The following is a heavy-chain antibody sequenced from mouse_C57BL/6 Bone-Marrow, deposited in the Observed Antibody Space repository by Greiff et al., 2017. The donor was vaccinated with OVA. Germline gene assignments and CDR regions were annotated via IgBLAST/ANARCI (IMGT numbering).Heavy chain of an antibody. V-gene: IGHV1-52*01. CDR2: IDPSDSET. Sequence: VQLQQPGAELVRPGSSVKLSCKASGYTFTSYWMHWVKQRPIKGLDWIGNIDPSDSETHYNQKFKDKATLTVDKSSSTAYMQLSSLTSEDSAVFYCARGVTLLWRFDDWGQGTTLTVSS. CDR1: GYTFTSYW. CDR3: ARGVTLLWRFDD. J-gene: IGHJ2*01. D-gene: IGHD2-1*01.